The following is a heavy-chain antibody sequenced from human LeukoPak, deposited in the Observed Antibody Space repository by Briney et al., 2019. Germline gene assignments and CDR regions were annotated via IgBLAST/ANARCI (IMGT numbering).Heavy chain of an antibody. V-gene: IGHV4-30-4*01. CDR1: GGSISSGDYY. CDR3: ASTNYDILTGYYHPCYFDY. D-gene: IGHD3-9*01. J-gene: IGHJ4*02. Sequence: PSQTLSLTCTVSGGSISSGDYYWSWIRQPPGKGLEWIGYIYYSGSTYYNPPLKSRVTISVDTSKNQFSLKLSSVTAADTAVYYCASTNYDILTGYYHPCYFDYWGQGTLVTVSS. CDR2: IYYSGST.